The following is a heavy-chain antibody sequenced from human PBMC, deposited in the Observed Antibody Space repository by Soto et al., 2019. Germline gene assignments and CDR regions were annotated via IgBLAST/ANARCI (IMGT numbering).Heavy chain of an antibody. CDR2: VYYSGST. Sequence: QLQLQESGPGLVKPSETLSLTCTVSGGSISSSSYYWGWIRQPPGKGLEWIGSVYYSGSTYYNPSLKGRVTISVDTAKNHFSLKLSSVTAADTAVYYCARRNYYDSSGYYYVDAFDIWGQGTMVTVSS. CDR3: ARRNYYDSSGYYYVDAFDI. D-gene: IGHD3-22*01. J-gene: IGHJ3*02. V-gene: IGHV4-39*02. CDR1: GGSISSSSYY.